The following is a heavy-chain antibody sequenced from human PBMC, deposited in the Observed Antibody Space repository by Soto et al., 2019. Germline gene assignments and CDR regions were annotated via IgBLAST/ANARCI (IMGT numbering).Heavy chain of an antibody. CDR2: VSQGGADSYRAEGETT. CDR3: ARDRGGITVSSKPLGEWFDP. D-gene: IGHD3-10*01. J-gene: IGHJ5*02. V-gene: IGHV4-59*01. CDR1: GVSLDNFF. Sequence: QVQLQESGPGLLRPSETLSLTCTVSGVSLDNFFWSWIRQTPGRGLEWLCYVSQGGADSYRAEGETTGYNPSLESRATISLDLPKNQFSLRLTSVTAADTAVYYCARDRGGITVSSKPLGEWFDPWGQGILVTVSS.